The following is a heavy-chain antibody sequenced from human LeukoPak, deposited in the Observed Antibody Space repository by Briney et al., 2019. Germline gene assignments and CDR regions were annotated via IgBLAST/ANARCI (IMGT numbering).Heavy chain of an antibody. CDR2: ISGSGGST. Sequence: GGSLRLSCAASGFTFSSYAMSWVRQAPGRGLEWVSAISGSGGSTYYADSVKGRFTISRVNSKNTLYLQMNSLRAEDTAVYYCARFGSLVYSYGLDYWGQGTLVTVSS. CDR1: GFTFSSYA. V-gene: IGHV3-23*01. CDR3: ARFGSLVYSYGLDY. D-gene: IGHD5-18*01. J-gene: IGHJ4*02.